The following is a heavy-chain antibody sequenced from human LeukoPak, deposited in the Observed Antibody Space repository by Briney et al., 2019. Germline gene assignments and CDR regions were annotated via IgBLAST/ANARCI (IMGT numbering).Heavy chain of an antibody. Sequence: GGSLRLSCAASGFTFSSYAMSWVRQAPGKGLEWVSGISWNSGSIGYADSVKGRFTISRDNAKNSVYLQMNSLRPEDTAVYYCSRDRLGGLDLWGQGTLVTVSS. CDR3: SRDRLGGLDL. CDR2: ISWNSGSI. J-gene: IGHJ5*02. CDR1: GFTFSSYA. D-gene: IGHD5-12*01. V-gene: IGHV3-20*04.